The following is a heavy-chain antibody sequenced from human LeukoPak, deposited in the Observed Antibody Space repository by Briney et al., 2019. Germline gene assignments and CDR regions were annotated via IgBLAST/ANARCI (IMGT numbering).Heavy chain of an antibody. D-gene: IGHD3-22*01. CDR2: ISGSGGST. J-gene: IGHJ4*02. CDR1: GFTFSSYA. Sequence: PGGSLRLSCAASGFTFSSYAMSWVRQAPGKGLEWVSAISGSGGSTYYADSVKGRFTISRDNSKNTLYLQMNSLRAEDTAVYYCAKDRYYYDSSRYYLFDYWGQGTLVTVSS. V-gene: IGHV3-23*01. CDR3: AKDRYYYDSSRYYLFDY.